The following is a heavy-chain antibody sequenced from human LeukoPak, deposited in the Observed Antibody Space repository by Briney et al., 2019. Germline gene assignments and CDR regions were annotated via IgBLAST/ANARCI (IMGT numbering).Heavy chain of an antibody. V-gene: IGHV1-69*13. CDR2: INPTGGST. CDR3: ARVGYSYGYSWYFDL. Sequence: GASVKVSCKASGYTFTSYGISWVRQAPGQGLEWMGLINPTGGSTGYAQKFQGRVTITADESTSTAYMELSSLRSEDTAVYYCARVGYSYGYSWYFDLWGRGTLVTVSS. J-gene: IGHJ2*01. CDR1: GYTFTSYG. D-gene: IGHD5-18*01.